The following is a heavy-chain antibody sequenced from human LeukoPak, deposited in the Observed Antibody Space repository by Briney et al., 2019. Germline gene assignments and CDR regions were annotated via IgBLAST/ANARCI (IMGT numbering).Heavy chain of an antibody. Sequence: PSQTLSLTCTVSGGSISSGGYYWSWIRQHPGKGLEWIGYIYYSGSTSYNPSLKSRVSVSVDTSKNQFSLKLSSVTAADTAVYYCARDLSGGCSSTSCYRPHGGLRFDPWGQGTLVTVSS. CDR3: ARDLSGGCSSTSCYRPHGGLRFDP. CDR2: IYYSGST. V-gene: IGHV4-31*03. CDR1: GGSISSGGYY. J-gene: IGHJ5*02. D-gene: IGHD2-2*01.